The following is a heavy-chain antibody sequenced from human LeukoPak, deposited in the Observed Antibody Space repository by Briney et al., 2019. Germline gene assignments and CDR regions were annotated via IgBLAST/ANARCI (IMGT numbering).Heavy chain of an antibody. V-gene: IGHV4-59*01. CDR3: ARDRGVRVFDI. D-gene: IGHD3-10*01. J-gene: IGHJ3*02. CDR2: IYDGGST. Sequence: SETLSLTCTVSGGSITTYYWSWIRQPPGKGLEWIGYIYDGGSTNYNPSLECRVTISVDTSKNQFSLKLSSVTAADTAVYYCARDRGVRVFDIWGQGTMVTVSS. CDR1: GGSITTYY.